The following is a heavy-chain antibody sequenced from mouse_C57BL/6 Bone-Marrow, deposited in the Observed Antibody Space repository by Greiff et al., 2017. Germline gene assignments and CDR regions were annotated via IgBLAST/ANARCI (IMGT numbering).Heavy chain of an antibody. V-gene: IGHV1-7*01. D-gene: IGHD1-1*01. J-gene: IGHJ3*01. CDR2: INPSSGYT. Sequence: QVQLKESGAELAKPGASVKLSCKASGYTFTSYWMHWVQQRPGQGLEWIGYINPSSGYTKYNQKFKDKATLTADKSSSTAYMQLSSLTYEDSAVYYCARDYYGSACAYWGQGTLVTVSA. CDR3: ARDYYGSACAY. CDR1: GYTFTSYW.